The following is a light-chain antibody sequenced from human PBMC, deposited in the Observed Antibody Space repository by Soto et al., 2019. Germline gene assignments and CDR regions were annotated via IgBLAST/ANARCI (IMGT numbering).Light chain of an antibody. Sequence: QSVLTQPASVSGSPGQSITISCTGTSNDIGTSNFVSWYQHHPGKAPKLMIYDVSNRPSGVSDRFSGSKSGNTASLTISGLQVEDEADYYCSSYTNSSTVVFAGGTKLPVL. CDR1: SNDIGTSNF. CDR3: SSYTNSSTVV. J-gene: IGLJ2*01. V-gene: IGLV2-14*03. CDR2: DVS.